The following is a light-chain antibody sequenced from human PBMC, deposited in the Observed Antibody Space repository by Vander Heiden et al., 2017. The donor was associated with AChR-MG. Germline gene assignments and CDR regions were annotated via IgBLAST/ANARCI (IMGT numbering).Light chain of an antibody. CDR2: EDN. V-gene: IGLV6-57*02. CDR1: SGSIASTY. Sequence: FMLTQPHSVPQSPATTVTISCTGSSGSIASTYVQWYQQRPGSAPTAVIYEDNQRPSGVPDRFSGSIDSSSNSASLTISGLKTEDEADDYCQSNDSSTSWVFGGGTKLTVL. J-gene: IGLJ3*02. CDR3: QSNDSSTSWV.